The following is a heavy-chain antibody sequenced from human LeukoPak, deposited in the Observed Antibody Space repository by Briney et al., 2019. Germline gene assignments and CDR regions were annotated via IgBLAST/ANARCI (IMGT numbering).Heavy chain of an antibody. V-gene: IGHV4-39*01. CDR2: IYYSGST. Sequence: PSETLSLTCTVSGGSISSSSYYWGWIRQPPGKGLEWIGSIYYSGSTYYNPSLKSRVTISVDTSKNQFSLKLSSVTAADTAVYYCARGATVVKYYYYYYYMDVWGKGTTVTVSS. D-gene: IGHD4-23*01. CDR3: ARGATVVKYYYYYYYMDV. CDR1: GGSISSSSYY. J-gene: IGHJ6*03.